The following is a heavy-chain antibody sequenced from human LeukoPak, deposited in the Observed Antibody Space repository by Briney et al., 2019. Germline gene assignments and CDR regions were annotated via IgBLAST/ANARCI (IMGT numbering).Heavy chain of an antibody. CDR1: GFTFDDYA. CDR2: ISWNSGSI. J-gene: IGHJ6*02. V-gene: IGHV3-9*01. CDR3: AKDVVAYYGMDV. D-gene: IGHD2-15*01. Sequence: GGSLRLSCAASGFTFDDYAMHWVRQAPGKGLEWVSGISWNSGSIGYADSVKGRFTISRDNAKNSLYLQMNSLRAEDTALYYCAKDVVAYYGMDVWGQGTTATVSS.